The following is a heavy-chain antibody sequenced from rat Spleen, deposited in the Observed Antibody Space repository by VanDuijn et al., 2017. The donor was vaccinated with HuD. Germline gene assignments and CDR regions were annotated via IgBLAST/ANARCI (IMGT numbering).Heavy chain of an antibody. CDR1: GFSLTSYN. Sequence: QVQLKESGPGLVQPSQTLSLTCPFSGFSLTSYNVHWVRQPPGKGLEWMGVMWSDADTSYNSDPKSRLSIRRDTSKSQVFLKMNSLQTEDTATYYCAREPGNNPYFMDAWGQGVSVAVSS. CDR2: MWSDADT. CDR3: AREPGNNPYFMDA. V-gene: IGHV2-32*01. J-gene: IGHJ4*01. D-gene: IGHD1-4*01.